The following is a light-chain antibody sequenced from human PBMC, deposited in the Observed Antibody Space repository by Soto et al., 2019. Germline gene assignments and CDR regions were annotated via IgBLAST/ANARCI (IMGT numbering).Light chain of an antibody. CDR1: QSVSSY. CDR2: DTS. Sequence: EIVMTQSPATLSVSPGERATLSCRASQSVSSYLAWYQQKPGQAPRLLIYDTSTRAADIPARFSGSGSGTEFTLTINSLQSEDFAVYYCQQYNDWPPYTFGQGTKLEIK. V-gene: IGKV3-15*01. CDR3: QQYNDWPPYT. J-gene: IGKJ2*01.